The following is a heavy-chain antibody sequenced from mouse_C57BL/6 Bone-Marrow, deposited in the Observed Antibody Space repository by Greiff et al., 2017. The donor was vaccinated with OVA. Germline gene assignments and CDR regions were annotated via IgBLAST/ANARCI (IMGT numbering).Heavy chain of an antibody. CDR1: GFSLSTFGMG. V-gene: IGHV8-8*01. J-gene: IGHJ2*01. D-gene: IGHD1-1*01. CDR2: IWWDDDK. CDR3: ARIAPFSYYYGSSWYFDY. Sequence: QVTLKESGPGILQPSQTLSLTCSFSGFSLSTFGMGVGWIRQPSGKGLEWLAHIWWDDDKYYNPALKSRLPISKDTSKNQVFLKIANVDTAATATYYCARIAPFSYYYGSSWYFDYGGQGTTLTVSS.